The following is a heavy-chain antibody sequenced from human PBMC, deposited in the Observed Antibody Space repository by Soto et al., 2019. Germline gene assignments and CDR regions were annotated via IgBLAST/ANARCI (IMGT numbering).Heavy chain of an antibody. J-gene: IGHJ4*02. CDR2: ISGSGGST. CDR3: AKDKLVRGVIPAGIIF. V-gene: IGHV3-23*01. Sequence: EVQLLESGGGLVQPGGSLRLSCAASGFTFSSYAMSWVRQAPGKGLEWVSAISGSGGSTYYADSVKGRFTISRDNSKNTRYLQMNSRRAEDTAVYYCAKDKLVRGVIPAGIIFWGGGTLVTVSS. D-gene: IGHD3-10*01. CDR1: GFTFSSYA.